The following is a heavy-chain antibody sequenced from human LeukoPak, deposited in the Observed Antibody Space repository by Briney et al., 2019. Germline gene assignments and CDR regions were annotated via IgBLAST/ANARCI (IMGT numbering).Heavy chain of an antibody. D-gene: IGHD6-19*01. CDR1: GYTFTGYY. CDR3: ARDGIAVAGSLDY. V-gene: IGHV1-2*02. J-gene: IGHJ4*02. CDR2: INPNSGDT. Sequence: ASVKVSCKASGYTFTGYYIHWVRQAPGQGLEWMGWINPNSGDTDYAQKFQGRVTMTSDTSISTAYMDLSRLRSDDTAVYYCARDGIAVAGSLDYWGQGTLVTVSS.